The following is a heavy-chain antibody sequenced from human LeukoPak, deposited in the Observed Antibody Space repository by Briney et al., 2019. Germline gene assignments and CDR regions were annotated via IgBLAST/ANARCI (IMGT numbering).Heavy chain of an antibody. J-gene: IGHJ6*02. Sequence: GGSLRLSCAASGFTFITYAMSWVRQAPGKGLEWVSVIYSGGSTYYADSVKGRFTISRDNAKNSLYLQMNSLRAEDTAVYYCARDTLILRYFDWLSLLSGMDVWGQGTTVTVSS. CDR3: ARDTLILRYFDWLSLLSGMDV. CDR1: GFTFITYA. CDR2: IYSGGST. D-gene: IGHD3-9*01. V-gene: IGHV3-23*03.